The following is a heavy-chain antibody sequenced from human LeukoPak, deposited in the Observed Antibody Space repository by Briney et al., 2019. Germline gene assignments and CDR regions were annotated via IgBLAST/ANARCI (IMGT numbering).Heavy chain of an antibody. V-gene: IGHV1-8*01. D-gene: IGHD3/OR15-3a*01. Sequence: ASVKVSCKASGYTFTSYDINWVRQATGQGLEWMGWMNPNSGNTGYAQKFQGRVTMTRNTSISTAYMELSSLRSEDTAVYYCARSNGGTGYYRTHGWFDPWGQGTLVTVSS. J-gene: IGHJ5*02. CDR3: ARSNGGTGYYRTHGWFDP. CDR2: MNPNSGNT. CDR1: GYTFTSYD.